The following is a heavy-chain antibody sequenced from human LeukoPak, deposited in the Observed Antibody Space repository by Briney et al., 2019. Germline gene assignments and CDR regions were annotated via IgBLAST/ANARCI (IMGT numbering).Heavy chain of an antibody. J-gene: IGHJ4*02. D-gene: IGHD1-26*01. Sequence: GGSLRLSCSASGFSFSIYGMHWVRQAPGKGLEWVAFIRYDGSNKYYADSVKGRFTISRDNSKNTLYLEMNSLRAEDTAVYYCAVRGIVGATSQDYWGQGTLVTVSS. CDR2: IRYDGSNK. CDR1: GFSFSIYG. V-gene: IGHV3-30*02. CDR3: AVRGIVGATSQDY.